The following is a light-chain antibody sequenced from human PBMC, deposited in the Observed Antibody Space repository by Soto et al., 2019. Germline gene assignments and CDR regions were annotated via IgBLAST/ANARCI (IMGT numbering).Light chain of an antibody. CDR1: QSISSW. CDR2: KAY. CDR3: QPYNSYPWT. V-gene: IGKV1-5*03. Sequence: DIQMTQSPSTLSASVGDRVTITCRASQSISSWLAWYQQKPGKAPKLLIYKAYSVESGVPSRFSGSGPGTEFTLTISSLQPDYFSTYYCQPYNSYPWTFGQGTKVEIK. J-gene: IGKJ1*01.